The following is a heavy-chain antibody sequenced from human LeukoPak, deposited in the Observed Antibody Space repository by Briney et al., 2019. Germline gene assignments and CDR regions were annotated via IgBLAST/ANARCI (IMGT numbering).Heavy chain of an antibody. Sequence: ASVKVSCKASGYTFTSYDINWVRQATGQGLEWMGWMNPNSGNTGYAQKSQGRVTMTRNTSISTAYMELSSLRSEDTAVYYCARLPPYDILTGYSSYYGMDVWGQGTTVTVSS. CDR2: MNPNSGNT. V-gene: IGHV1-8*01. D-gene: IGHD3-9*01. CDR3: ARLPPYDILTGYSSYYGMDV. J-gene: IGHJ6*02. CDR1: GYTFTSYD.